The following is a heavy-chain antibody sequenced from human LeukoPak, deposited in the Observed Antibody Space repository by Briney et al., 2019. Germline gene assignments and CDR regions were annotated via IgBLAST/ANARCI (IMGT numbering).Heavy chain of an antibody. CDR1: GYTFTSYG. Sequence: ASVKVSCKASGYTFTSYGISWVRQAPGQGLEWVGWISAYNGNTNYAQKLQGRVTMTTDTSTSTACMELRSLRSDDTAVYYCARWGPYCSGGSCYQFDYWGQGTLVTVTS. J-gene: IGHJ4*02. V-gene: IGHV1-18*01. CDR2: ISAYNGNT. D-gene: IGHD2-15*01. CDR3: ARWGPYCSGGSCYQFDY.